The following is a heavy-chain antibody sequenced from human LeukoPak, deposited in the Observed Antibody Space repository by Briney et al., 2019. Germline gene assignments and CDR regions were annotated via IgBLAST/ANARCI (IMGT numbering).Heavy chain of an antibody. CDR3: ATHILGYFTSSSCFTSQYYFDY. CDR2: VYYSGST. V-gene: IGHV4-39*01. Sequence: PSETLSLTCTVSGASVSSIAYYWGSIRQPPGKGLEWIGSVYYSGSTYYNPSLKSPVTISVDASKEQFSLKLTSVTAADTAVYYSATHILGYFTSSSCFTSQYYFDYWGQGALVTVSS. CDR1: GASVSSIAYY. D-gene: IGHD2-2*02. J-gene: IGHJ4*02.